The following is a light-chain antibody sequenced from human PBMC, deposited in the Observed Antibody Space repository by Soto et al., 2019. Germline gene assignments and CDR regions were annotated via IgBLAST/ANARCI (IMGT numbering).Light chain of an antibody. CDR3: QVWDSSTV. Sequence: SYERTQPLSVSVALGQTARITCGGNNIGSKNVHWYQQKPGQAPVLVIYRDSNRPSGIPERFSGSNSGNTATLTISRAQAGDEADYYCQVWDSSTVFGGGTQLTVL. CDR1: NIGSKN. V-gene: IGLV3-9*01. J-gene: IGLJ7*01. CDR2: RDS.